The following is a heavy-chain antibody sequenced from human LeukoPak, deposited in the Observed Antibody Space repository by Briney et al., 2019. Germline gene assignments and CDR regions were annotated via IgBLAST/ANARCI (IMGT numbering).Heavy chain of an antibody. CDR1: GFTFSSYG. D-gene: IGHD3-3*01. J-gene: IGHJ5*02. Sequence: GRSLRLSCAASGFTFSSYGMHWVRQAPGKGLEWVAVISYDGSNKYYADSVKGRFTISRDNSKNTLYLQMNSLRAEDTAVYYCAKARSGGYNWFDPWGQGTLVTVS. CDR2: ISYDGSNK. V-gene: IGHV3-30*18. CDR3: AKARSGGYNWFDP.